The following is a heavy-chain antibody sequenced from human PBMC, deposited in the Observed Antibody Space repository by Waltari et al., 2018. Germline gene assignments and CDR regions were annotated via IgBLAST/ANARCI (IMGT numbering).Heavy chain of an antibody. J-gene: IGHJ5*02. CDR3: TRTRYCSTTSCQVDWFDP. V-gene: IGHV3-74*01. CDR2: INGDGGST. CDR1: GFPFSNYW. Sequence: EVQLVESGGALVQPGGSLRLSCAASGFPFSNYWMHWVRQAPGKGLVWVSRINGDGGSTSYADSVKGRFTISRDNAKNTLYLQMNSLRAEDTAVYYCTRTRYCSTTSCQVDWFDPWGQGTLVTVSS. D-gene: IGHD2-2*01.